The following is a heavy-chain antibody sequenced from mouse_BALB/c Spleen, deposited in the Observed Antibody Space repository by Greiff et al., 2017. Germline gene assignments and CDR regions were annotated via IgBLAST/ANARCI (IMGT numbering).Heavy chain of an antibody. CDR3: ARDGHGGFAY. V-gene: IGHV2-9*02. CDR1: GFSLTSYG. D-gene: IGHD3-3*01. J-gene: IGHJ3*01. CDR2: IWAGGST. Sequence: LQESGPGLVAPSQSLSITCTVSGFSLTSYGVHWVRQPPGKGLEWLGVIWAGGSTNYNSALMSRLSISKDNSKSQVFLKMNSLQTDDTAMYYCARDGHGGFAYWGQGTLVTVSA.